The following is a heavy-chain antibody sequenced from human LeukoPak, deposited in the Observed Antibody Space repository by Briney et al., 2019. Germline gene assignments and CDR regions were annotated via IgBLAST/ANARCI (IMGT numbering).Heavy chain of an antibody. CDR3: AKPRVVAVAGTVDY. J-gene: IGHJ4*02. D-gene: IGHD6-19*01. V-gene: IGHV3-30*18. CDR2: ISYDGSNK. Sequence: QPGGSLRLSCAASGFTFSSYGMHWVRQAPGKGLEWVAVISYDGSNKYYADSVKGRFTISRDNSKNTLYLQMNSLRAEDTAVYYCAKPRVVAVAGTVDYWGQGTLVTVSS. CDR1: GFTFSSYG.